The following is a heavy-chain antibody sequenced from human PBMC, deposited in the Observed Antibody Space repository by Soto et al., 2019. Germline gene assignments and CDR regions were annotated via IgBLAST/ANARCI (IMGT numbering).Heavy chain of an antibody. D-gene: IGHD2-21*01. CDR3: AREGRYFSAFDY. J-gene: IGHJ4*02. Sequence: QVQLVQSGAEVKKPGASVKVSCKASGYTFARFYMHWVRQAPGQGLEWMGIINPSDGSINYAQKLQRRVTVTRDTSTSTDYMELSGLRSEDTAVYYCAREGRYFSAFDYWGQGTLVIVSS. V-gene: IGHV1-46*01. CDR2: INPSDGSI. CDR1: GYTFARFY.